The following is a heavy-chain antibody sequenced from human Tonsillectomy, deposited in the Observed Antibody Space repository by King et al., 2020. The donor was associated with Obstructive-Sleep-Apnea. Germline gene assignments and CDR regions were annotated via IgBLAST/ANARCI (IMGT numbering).Heavy chain of an antibody. D-gene: IGHD1-7*01. V-gene: IGHV4-4*07. CDR2: IYTSGST. CDR1: GASVNSFY. CDR3: ARVGETIYYYYGMDV. J-gene: IGHJ6*02. Sequence: VQLQESGPGLVEPSETLSLTCTVSGASVNSFYWSCIRQPAGAGLEWIGRIYTSGSTNYNPSLKSRVTMSVDTSKNQFSLKWTSVTAADTAVYYCARVGETIYYYYGMDVWGQGTTVTVSS.